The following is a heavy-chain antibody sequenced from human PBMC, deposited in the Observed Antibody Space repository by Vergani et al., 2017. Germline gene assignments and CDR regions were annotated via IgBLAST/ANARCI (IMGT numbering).Heavy chain of an antibody. J-gene: IGHJ6*03. CDR3: AKAGSVTSGSLQYNFYMDV. CDR2: VSNDGINT. D-gene: IGHD3-10*01. CDR1: GYMFGVYA. Sequence: EAQLLESGGDLVQPGGSLRLSCAGSGYMFGVYAMTWVRQAPGKGLEWISSVSNDGINTFYADSVKGRFTISRDNSKNTLDLQMNSLRTQDTAVYYCAKAGSVTSGSLQYNFYMDVWGKGTTVTVS. V-gene: IGHV3-23*01.